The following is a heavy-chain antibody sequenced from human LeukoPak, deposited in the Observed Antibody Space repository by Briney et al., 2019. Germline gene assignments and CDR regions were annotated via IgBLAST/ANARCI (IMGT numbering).Heavy chain of an antibody. D-gene: IGHD2-2*01. CDR2: IYTSGST. CDR3: AKGYCRGNSCYDDRGAFDY. J-gene: IGHJ4*02. CDR1: GDSISSGNYY. Sequence: SQTLSLTCTVSGDSISSGNYYWSWIRQPAGKGLEWIGRIYTSGSTNYNPSLKSRVTISVDTSKNQFSLKLSSVTAADTAVYYCAKGYCRGNSCYDDRGAFDYWGQGTLVTVSS. V-gene: IGHV4-61*02.